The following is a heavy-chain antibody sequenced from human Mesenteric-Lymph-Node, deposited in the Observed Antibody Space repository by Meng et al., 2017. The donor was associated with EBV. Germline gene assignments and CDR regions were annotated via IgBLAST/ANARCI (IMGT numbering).Heavy chain of an antibody. Sequence: QITLKESGPTLVKPTQTLTLTSPFPGFSLTTSGVGVGWIRQPPGKALEWLALIYWDDDKRYSPSLNGRLTITKDTSKNQVVLTMTNMNPVDTATYYCAHSGICSPGACYSWYFDFWGQGTLGTVSS. CDR2: IYWDDDK. D-gene: IGHD2-15*01. V-gene: IGHV2-5*02. CDR3: AHSGICSPGACYSWYFDF. CDR1: GFSLTTSGVG. J-gene: IGHJ4*02.